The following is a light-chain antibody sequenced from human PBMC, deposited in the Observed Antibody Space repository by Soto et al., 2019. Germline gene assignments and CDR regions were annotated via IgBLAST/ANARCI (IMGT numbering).Light chain of an antibody. V-gene: IGLV2-23*01. CDR2: EGS. J-gene: IGLJ2*01. Sequence: QSALTQPGSVSGSPGQSITISCSGTSSDIGSYNLVSWYQQHPGKAPKVIIFEGSRLPSGVSGRFSGSKSGNTASLTISGLRPEDEADYYCSSYAGSNVLVVFGGGTKLTVL. CDR1: SSDIGSYNL. CDR3: SSYAGSNVLVV.